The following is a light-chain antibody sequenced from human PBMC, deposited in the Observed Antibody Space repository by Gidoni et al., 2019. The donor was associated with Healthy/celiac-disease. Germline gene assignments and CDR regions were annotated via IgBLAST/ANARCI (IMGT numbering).Light chain of an antibody. CDR2: EVS. Sequence: QSALTQPASVSGSPGQSLTISCTGTSSDVGGYNYVSWYQQHPGKAPKLMIYEVSNRPSGVSNRCSGSKAGNTASLTISGLQAEDEADYYCSSYTSSSTPYVFGTGTKVTVL. V-gene: IGLV2-14*01. CDR3: SSYTSSSTPYV. J-gene: IGLJ1*01. CDR1: SSDVGGYNY.